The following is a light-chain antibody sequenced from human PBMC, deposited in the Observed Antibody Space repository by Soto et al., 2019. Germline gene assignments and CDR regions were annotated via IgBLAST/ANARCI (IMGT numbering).Light chain of an antibody. CDR2: DVT. J-gene: IGLJ1*01. V-gene: IGLV2-14*01. CDR3: SSYTSSSTPDV. CDR1: SSDVGGYNY. Sequence: QSALTQPASVSGSPGQSITISCTGTSSDVGGYNYVSWYQQHPVKAPKLMIYDVTNRPSGVSDRFSGCKSGNTASLTISGLQAEDEADYYCSSYTSSSTPDVFGTGTKLTVL.